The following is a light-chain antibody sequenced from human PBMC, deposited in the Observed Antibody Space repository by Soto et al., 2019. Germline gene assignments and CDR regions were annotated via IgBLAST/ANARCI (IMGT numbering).Light chain of an antibody. CDR2: DVT. J-gene: IGLJ1*01. Sequence: QSALTQPASVSGSPGQSITISCTGTSSDVGGYNYVSWYQHHPGKAPKLIIYDVTNRPSGVSNPFSGSKSGNTAYLTISRLQHEPEVEYYCRSYTTSNTRPIVXGTGTKV. V-gene: IGLV2-14*03. CDR3: RSYTTSNTRPIV. CDR1: SSDVGGYNY.